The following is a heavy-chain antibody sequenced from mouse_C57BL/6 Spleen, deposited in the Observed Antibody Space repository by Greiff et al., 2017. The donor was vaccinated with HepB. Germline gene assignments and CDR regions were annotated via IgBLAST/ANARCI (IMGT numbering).Heavy chain of an antibody. Sequence: QVQLQQPGAELVKPGASVKLSCKASGYTFTSYWMQWVKQRPGQGLEWIGEIDPSDSYTNYNQKFKGKATLTVDTSSSTAYMQLSSLTSEDSAVYYCARGDRWFAYWGQGTLVTVSA. CDR3: ARGDRWFAY. D-gene: IGHD3-3*01. V-gene: IGHV1-50*01. CDR2: IDPSDSYT. J-gene: IGHJ3*01. CDR1: GYTFTSYW.